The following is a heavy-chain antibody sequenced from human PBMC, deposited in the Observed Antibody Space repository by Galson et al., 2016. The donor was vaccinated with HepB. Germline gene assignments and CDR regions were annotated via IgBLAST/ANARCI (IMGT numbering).Heavy chain of an antibody. CDR1: GGSIGSSSYY. D-gene: IGHD6-13*01. CDR3: ARRGYTSSWFWFDP. V-gene: IGHV4-39*01. Sequence: SETLSLTCTVSGGSIGSSSYYWGWIRQPPGKGLEWIGSISYTGSTYYNPSLKSRVTISIDTSKNQFSLNLNSVTAADTAIYYCARRGYTSSWFWFDPWGQGTLGTVSS. J-gene: IGHJ5*02. CDR2: ISYTGST.